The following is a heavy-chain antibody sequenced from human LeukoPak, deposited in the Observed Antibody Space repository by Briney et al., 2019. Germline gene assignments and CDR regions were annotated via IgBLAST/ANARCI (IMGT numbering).Heavy chain of an antibody. J-gene: IGHJ4*02. Sequence: ASVKVSCKASGYXFTSYYMHWVRQAPGQGLEWMGIINPSGGSTSYAQKFQGRVTMTRDTSTSTVYMELSSLRSEDTAVYYCARGDGLYCSGGSCLPDYWGQGTLVTVSS. CDR2: INPSGGST. CDR1: GYXFTSYY. CDR3: ARGDGLYCSGGSCLPDY. D-gene: IGHD2-15*01. V-gene: IGHV1-46*01.